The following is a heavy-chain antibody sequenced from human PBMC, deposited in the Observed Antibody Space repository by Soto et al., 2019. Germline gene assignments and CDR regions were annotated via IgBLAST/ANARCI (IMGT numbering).Heavy chain of an antibody. D-gene: IGHD2-2*01. CDR1: GGTFSSYA. V-gene: IGHV1-69*13. CDR2: IIPIFGTA. CDR3: ARASGYVVVPAADPDNYYYYGMDV. J-gene: IGHJ6*02. Sequence: SVKVSCKASGGTFSSYAISWVRQAPGQGLEWMGGIIPIFGTANYAQKFQGRATITADESTCTAYMELSSLRSEDTAVYYCARASGYVVVPAADPDNYYYYGMDVWGQGTTVTVSS.